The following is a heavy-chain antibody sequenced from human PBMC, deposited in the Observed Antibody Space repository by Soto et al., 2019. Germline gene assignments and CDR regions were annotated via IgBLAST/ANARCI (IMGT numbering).Heavy chain of an antibody. V-gene: IGHV3-53*01. Sequence: HPGGSLRLSCAASGFTVSSNYMSWVRQAPGKGLEWVSVIYSGGSTYYADSVKGRFTISRDNSKNTLYLQMNSLRAEDTAVYYCARGRVIAAAGFYFDYRGPGTLVTGS. CDR2: IYSGGST. CDR3: ARGRVIAAAGFYFDY. J-gene: IGHJ4*02. D-gene: IGHD6-13*01. CDR1: GFTVSSNY.